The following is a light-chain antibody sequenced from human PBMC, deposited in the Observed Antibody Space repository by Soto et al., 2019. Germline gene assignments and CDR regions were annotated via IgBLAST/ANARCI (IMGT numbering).Light chain of an antibody. V-gene: IGLV4-69*01. J-gene: IGLJ2*01. CDR3: QTWGTAIHDVV. Sequence: QPVLTQSPSASASLGASVKLTCTLSSGHSSYAIAWHQQQPEKGPRYLMKLNSDGSHSKGDGIPDRFSGSSSGAERHLTISSLQSEDDAVYYCQTWGTAIHDVVFGGGTKLTVL. CDR2: LNSDGSH. CDR1: SGHSSYA.